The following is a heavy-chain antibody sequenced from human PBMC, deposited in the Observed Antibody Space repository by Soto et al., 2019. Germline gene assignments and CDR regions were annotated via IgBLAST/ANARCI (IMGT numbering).Heavy chain of an antibody. D-gene: IGHD6-13*01. Sequence: QVQLQESGPGLVKPSETLSLTCTVSGGSISSYYWTWLRQPPGKGLEWVGYVYYSGTTYYNPSLQSRVTISVETSKNQFSLKVKSVSAADTAIYYCARAGSTWRYFFAYWGQGSLGTVSS. CDR1: GGSISSYY. J-gene: IGHJ4*02. CDR3: ARAGSTWRYFFAY. CDR2: VYYSGTT. V-gene: IGHV4-59*01.